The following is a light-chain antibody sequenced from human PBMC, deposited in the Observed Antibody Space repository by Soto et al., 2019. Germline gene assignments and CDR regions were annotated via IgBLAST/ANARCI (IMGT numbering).Light chain of an antibody. CDR3: QTWGSGIYWV. V-gene: IGLV4-69*01. CDR1: SGHSSYA. CDR2: LNSDGSH. J-gene: IGLJ3*02. Sequence: QPVLTQSPSASASLGASVKLTCTLSSGHSSYAIAWHQQQPEKGPRYLMKLNSDGSHSKGDGIPDRFSGSSSGAERYLTISSLQSEDEADYYCQTWGSGIYWVFRGGTKLTVL.